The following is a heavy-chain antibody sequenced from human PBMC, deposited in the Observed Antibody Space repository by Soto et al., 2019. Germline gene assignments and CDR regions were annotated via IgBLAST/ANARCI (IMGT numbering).Heavy chain of an antibody. Sequence: ASVKVSCKASGGTFSSYAISWVRQAPGQGLEWMGGIIPIFGTANYAQEFQGRVTITADESTSTAYMELSSLRSEDTAVYYCARFIAASSNWFDPRGQGALVTVSS. CDR1: GGTFSSYA. D-gene: IGHD6-13*01. J-gene: IGHJ5*02. CDR2: IIPIFGTA. CDR3: ARFIAASSNWFDP. V-gene: IGHV1-69*13.